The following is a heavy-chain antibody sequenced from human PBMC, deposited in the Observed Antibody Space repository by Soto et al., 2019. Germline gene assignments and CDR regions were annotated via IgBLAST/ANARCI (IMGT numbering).Heavy chain of an antibody. V-gene: IGHV5-51*01. Sequence: GESLNLSCKGSGYTFTNYWIGWVRQMPGKGLEWMGIIYPGDSDTKYSPSFQGQVTISADKSITTTYLRWTSLKASDTAIYYCAASIFYYGMDVWGQGTTVTVSS. CDR1: GYTFTNYW. CDR3: AASIFYYGMDV. J-gene: IGHJ6*02. CDR2: IYPGDSDT.